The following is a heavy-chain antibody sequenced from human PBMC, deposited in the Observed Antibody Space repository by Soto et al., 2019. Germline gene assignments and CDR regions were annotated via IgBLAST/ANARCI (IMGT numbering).Heavy chain of an antibody. V-gene: IGHV3-23*01. CDR1: GFTFSSYA. CDR2: ISGSGGGT. CDR3: AKIAVVVPAAMGDFDY. Sequence: PGGSLRLSCAASGFTFSSYAMSWVRQAPGKGLEWVSAISGSGGGTYYADSVKGRFTISRDNSKNTLYLQMNSLRAEDTAIYYCAKIAVVVPAAMGDFDYWGQGTLVTVSS. J-gene: IGHJ4*02. D-gene: IGHD2-2*01.